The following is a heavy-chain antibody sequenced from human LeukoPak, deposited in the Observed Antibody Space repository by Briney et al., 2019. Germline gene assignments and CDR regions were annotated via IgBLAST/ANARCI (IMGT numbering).Heavy chain of an antibody. V-gene: IGHV3-74*01. D-gene: IGHD6-19*01. CDR1: GFTFSSFW. J-gene: IGHJ4*02. CDR2: INSDGRST. CDR3: AREYSSGWYVFDY. Sequence: GGSLRLSCAASGFTFSSFWMHWVRHAPGKGLVWVSRINSDGRSTNYADSVKGRFTISRDNAKNTLYLQMNSLRAEDTAVYSCAREYSSGWYVFDYWGQGTLVTVSS.